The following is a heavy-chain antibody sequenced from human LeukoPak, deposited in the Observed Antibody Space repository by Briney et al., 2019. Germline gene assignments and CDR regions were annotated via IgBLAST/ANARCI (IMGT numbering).Heavy chain of an antibody. CDR2: IYYSGST. V-gene: IGHV4-39*01. Sequence: SETLSLTCTVSGGSISSSSYYWGWIRQPPGKGLEWIGSIYYSGSTYYNPSLKSRVTISVDTSKNQFSLKLSSVTAADTAVYYCARGRIFGVVRGYFDYWGQGTLVSVSS. CDR3: ARGRIFGVVRGYFDY. J-gene: IGHJ4*02. D-gene: IGHD3-3*01. CDR1: GGSISSSSYY.